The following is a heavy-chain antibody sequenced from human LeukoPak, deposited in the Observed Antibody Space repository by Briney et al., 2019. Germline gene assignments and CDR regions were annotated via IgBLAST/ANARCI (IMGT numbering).Heavy chain of an antibody. J-gene: IGHJ6*04. CDR2: ISSNGGST. D-gene: IGHD2-15*01. CDR1: GFTFSSYA. V-gene: IGHV3-64D*06. CDR3: VKDPGRDHYYYGMDV. Sequence: GGSLRLSCSASGFTFSSYAMHWVRQAPGKGLEYVSAISSNGGSTYYADSVKGRFTISRDNSKNTLYLQMSSQRAEDTAVYYCVKDPGRDHYYYGMDVWGKGTTVTVSS.